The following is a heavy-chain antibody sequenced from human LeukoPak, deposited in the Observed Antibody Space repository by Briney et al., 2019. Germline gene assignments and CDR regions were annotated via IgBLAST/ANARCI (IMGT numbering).Heavy chain of an antibody. J-gene: IGHJ6*02. CDR3: AKVPSRYFDWLYYYYYGMDV. D-gene: IGHD3-9*01. V-gene: IGHV3-23*01. CDR2: ISGSGGST. CDR1: GFTFSSYA. Sequence: GGSLRLSCAASGFTFSSYAMSWVRQAPGKGLEWVSAISGSGGSTYYADSVKGRFTISRDNSKNTLYLQMNSLRAEDTAGYYCAKVPSRYFDWLYYYYYGMDVWGQGTTVTVSS.